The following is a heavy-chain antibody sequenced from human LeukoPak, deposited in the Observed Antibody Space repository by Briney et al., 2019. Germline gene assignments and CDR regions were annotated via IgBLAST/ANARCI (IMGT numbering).Heavy chain of an antibody. J-gene: IGHJ3*02. CDR1: GFTFSSYS. CDR3: ARDPSGTYYPRVSGALDI. V-gene: IGHV3-21*01. D-gene: IGHD1-26*01. Sequence: GGSLRLSCAASGFTFSSYSMNWVRQAPGKGLEWVSSISSSSSYIYYADSVKGRFTVSRDNAKNSLYLQMDSLRAEDTAVYYCARDPSGTYYPRVSGALDIWGQGTMVTVSS. CDR2: ISSSSSYI.